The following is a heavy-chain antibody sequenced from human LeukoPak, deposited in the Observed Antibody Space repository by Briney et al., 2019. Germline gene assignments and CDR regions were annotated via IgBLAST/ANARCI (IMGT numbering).Heavy chain of an antibody. V-gene: IGHV1-69*06. Sequence: AVTVSCKASGCTFSSYAISWVRQAPGQGLEWMGGTIPIFGTANYAQKFQGRVTITADKSTSTAYTELSSLRSEDTAVYYCAAQTDDDFWCGYPYYFDYWGQGTLVTVSS. D-gene: IGHD3-3*01. CDR2: TIPIFGTA. CDR1: GCTFSSYA. J-gene: IGHJ4*02. CDR3: AAQTDDDFWCGYPYYFDY.